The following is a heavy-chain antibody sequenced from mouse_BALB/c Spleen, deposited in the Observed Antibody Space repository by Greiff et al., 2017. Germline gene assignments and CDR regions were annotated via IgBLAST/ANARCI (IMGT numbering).Heavy chain of an antibody. V-gene: IGHV1-39*01. CDR1: GYSFTDYI. Sequence: VQLQQTGPELVKPGASVKISCKASGYSFTDYIMLWVKQSHGKSLEWIGNINPYYGSTSYNLKFKGKATLTVDKSSSTAYMQLNSLTSEDSAVYYCATITTVVATDYAMDYWGQGTSVTVSS. CDR3: ATITTVVATDYAMDY. D-gene: IGHD1-1*01. CDR2: INPYYGST. J-gene: IGHJ4*01.